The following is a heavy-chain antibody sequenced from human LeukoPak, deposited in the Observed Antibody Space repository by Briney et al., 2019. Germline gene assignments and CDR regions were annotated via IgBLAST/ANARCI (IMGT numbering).Heavy chain of an antibody. J-gene: IGHJ6*02. CDR2: ISGSGGST. CDR3: ARDHYDFWSGLRYYYGLDV. V-gene: IGHV3-23*01. CDR1: GFTFSSYA. Sequence: GGSLRLSCAASGFTFSSYAMSWVRQAPGKGLEWVSAISGSGGSTYYADSVKGRFTISRDNSKNTVYLQMNSLRGEDTAVYYCARDHYDFWSGLRYYYGLDVWGQGTTVTVSS. D-gene: IGHD3-3*01.